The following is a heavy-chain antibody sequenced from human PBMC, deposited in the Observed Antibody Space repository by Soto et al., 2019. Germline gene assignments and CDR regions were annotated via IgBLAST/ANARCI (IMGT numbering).Heavy chain of an antibody. J-gene: IGHJ4*02. CDR3: ARQDDILPGFDY. CDR1: GGSISYYY. CDR2: INYSGST. D-gene: IGHD3-9*01. Sequence: PSETLSLTCTVSGGSISYYYGSWIRQPPGKGLEWIGYINYSGSTNYNPSLKSRVSISIATSKNHFSLKLSSVSAADTAVYYCARQDDILPGFDYWGQGTLVTVSS. V-gene: IGHV4-59*08.